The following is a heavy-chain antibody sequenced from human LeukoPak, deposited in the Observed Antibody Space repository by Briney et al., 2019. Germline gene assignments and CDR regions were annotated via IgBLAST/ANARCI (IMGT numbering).Heavy chain of an antibody. CDR2: ISSSSSTI. CDR1: GFTFSSYS. D-gene: IGHD6-13*01. J-gene: IGHJ4*02. Sequence: GGSLRLSCAASGFTFSSYSMNWVRQAPGKGLEWVSYISSSSSTIYYADSVKGRFTISRDNAKTSLYLQMNSLRDEDTAVYYCAREGGSWYSGLRYYFDYWGQGTLVTVSS. CDR3: AREGGSWYSGLRYYFDY. V-gene: IGHV3-48*02.